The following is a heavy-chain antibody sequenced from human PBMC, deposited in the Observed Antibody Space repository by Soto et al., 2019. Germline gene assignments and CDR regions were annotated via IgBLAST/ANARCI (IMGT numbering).Heavy chain of an antibody. J-gene: IGHJ6*02. Sequence: PSETLSLTCTVSGGSISSSSYYWGWIRQPPGKGLGWIGSIYYSGSTYYNPSLKSRVNISVDTSKNHFPLKLSSVTAADTAVYYCASPSEGVDSSGYYFGNYYYGMDVWGQGTTVTVSS. CDR3: ASPSEGVDSSGYYFGNYYYGMDV. CDR2: IYYSGST. D-gene: IGHD3-22*01. V-gene: IGHV4-39*02. CDR1: GGSISSSSYY.